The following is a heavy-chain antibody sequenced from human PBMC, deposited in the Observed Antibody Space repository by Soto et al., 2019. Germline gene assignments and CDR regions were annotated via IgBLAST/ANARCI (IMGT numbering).Heavy chain of an antibody. V-gene: IGHV3-23*01. CDR2: ISGSGGST. CDR1: GFTFSSYA. J-gene: IGHJ3*02. Sequence: EVQLLESGGGLVQPGGSLRLSCAASGFTFSSYALSWVRQAPGKGLEWVSAISGSGGSTYYADSVKGRFTISRDNSKNTLYLQMNSRRAEDTAVYYCSKCITMIVVVIPGYAFDIWGQGTMVTVSS. D-gene: IGHD3-22*01. CDR3: SKCITMIVVVIPGYAFDI.